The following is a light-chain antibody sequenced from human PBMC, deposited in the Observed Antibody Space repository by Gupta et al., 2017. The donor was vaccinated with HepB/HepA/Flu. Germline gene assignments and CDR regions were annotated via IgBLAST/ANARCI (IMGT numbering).Light chain of an antibody. CDR2: KAS. CDR3: QQYNSYWT. CDR1: SW. Sequence: SWLAWYQQKPGKAPKLLIYKASSLESGVPSRFSGSGSGTEFTLTISSLQPDDFATYYCQQYNSYWTFGQGTKVEIK. J-gene: IGKJ1*01. V-gene: IGKV1-5*03.